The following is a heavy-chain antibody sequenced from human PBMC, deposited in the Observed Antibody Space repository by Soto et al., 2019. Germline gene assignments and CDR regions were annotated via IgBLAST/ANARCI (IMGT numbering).Heavy chain of an antibody. CDR3: ARAVGDCSSTSCWHYYYYGMDV. CDR1: GGSISSYY. J-gene: IGHJ6*02. V-gene: IGHV4-59*01. Sequence: SETLSLTCTVSGGSISSYYWSWIRQPPGKGLEWIGYIYYSGSTNYNHSLKSRVTISVDTSKNQFSLKLSSVTAADTAVYYCARAVGDCSSTSCWHYYYYGMDVWGQGTTVTVSS. CDR2: IYYSGST. D-gene: IGHD2-2*01.